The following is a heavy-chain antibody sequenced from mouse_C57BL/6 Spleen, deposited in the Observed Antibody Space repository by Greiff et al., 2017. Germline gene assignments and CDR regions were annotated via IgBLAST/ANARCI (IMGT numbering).Heavy chain of an antibody. Sequence: VQLQQSGPELVKPGASVKISCKASGYAFSSSWMNWVKQRPGKGLEWIGRIYPGDGDTNYIGKFKGKATLTADKSSSTAYMQLSSLTSEDSAVYFCAAITTVVATSVYFDYWGQGTTLTVSS. CDR2: IYPGDGDT. D-gene: IGHD1-1*01. CDR1: GYAFSSSW. V-gene: IGHV1-82*01. J-gene: IGHJ2*01. CDR3: AAITTVVATSVYFDY.